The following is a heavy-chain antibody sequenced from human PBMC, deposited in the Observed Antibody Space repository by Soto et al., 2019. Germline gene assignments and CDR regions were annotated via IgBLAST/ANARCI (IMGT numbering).Heavy chain of an antibody. J-gene: IGHJ4*02. CDR2: ISPESDKA. Sequence: VQLVQSGAEVKKPGASVRVSCKASGYTFTSFGLSWVRQAPGQGPEWMGWISPESDKATYAHKFQGRITMTTDTSTTTAYMDLRSLISDDTAVYYCTRVLFVISPSTVTTDAYWGQGTLVSVS. CDR3: TRVLFVISPSTVTTDAY. D-gene: IGHD4-17*01. V-gene: IGHV1-18*01. CDR1: GYTFTSFG.